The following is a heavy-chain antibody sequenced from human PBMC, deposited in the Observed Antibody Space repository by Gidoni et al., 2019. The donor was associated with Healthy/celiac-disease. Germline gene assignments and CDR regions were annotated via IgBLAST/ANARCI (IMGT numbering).Heavy chain of an antibody. CDR1: GFPFSSFA. V-gene: IGHV3-30-3*01. D-gene: IGHD3-22*01. J-gene: IGHJ5*02. CDR3: ARDNGRYYDSSGWVDP. Sequence: QVQLVESGGGAVPPGRSLRLSCAAYGFPFSSFAMHWVRQAPGKGLGWVAVITYDGSNKFYADSVKGRFTISRDNSKNTLYLQMNSLRAEDTAVYYCARDNGRYYDSSGWVDPWGQGTLVTVSS. CDR2: ITYDGSNK.